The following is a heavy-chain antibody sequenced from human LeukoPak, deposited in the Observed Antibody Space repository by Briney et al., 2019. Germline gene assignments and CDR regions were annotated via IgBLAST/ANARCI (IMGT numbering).Heavy chain of an antibody. J-gene: IGHJ6*02. CDR2: IYYSGST. CDR1: GGSFSRGGLY. Sequence: PSQTLSLTCTVSGGSFSRGGLYWGWHGQHKGMGREWVVYIYYSGSTYYNPSLKSRVTISVDTSKNQFSLKLSSVTAADTAVYYCASGYYDSSGYYGMDVWGQGTTVTVSS. CDR3: ASGYYDSSGYYGMDV. D-gene: IGHD3-22*01. V-gene: IGHV4-31*03.